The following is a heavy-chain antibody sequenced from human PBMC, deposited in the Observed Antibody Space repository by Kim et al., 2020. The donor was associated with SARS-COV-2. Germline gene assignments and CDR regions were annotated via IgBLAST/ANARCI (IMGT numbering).Heavy chain of an antibody. V-gene: IGHV3-30-3*01. Sequence: GGSLRLSCAASGFTFSSYAMHWVRQAPGKGLEWVAVISYDGSNKYYADSVKGRFTISRDNSKNTLYLQMNSLRAEDTAVYYCSREAEDSSSWYFDYWGQG. CDR1: GFTFSSYA. CDR2: ISYDGSNK. D-gene: IGHD6-13*01. J-gene: IGHJ4*02. CDR3: SREAEDSSSWYFDY.